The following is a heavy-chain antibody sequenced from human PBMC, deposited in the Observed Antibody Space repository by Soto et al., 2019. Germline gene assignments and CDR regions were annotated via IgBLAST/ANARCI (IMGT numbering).Heavy chain of an antibody. CDR3: ARDFRLDTAMLHDAFDI. CDR2: IYSGGNT. J-gene: IGHJ3*02. V-gene: IGHV3-53*01. Sequence: EVQLVESGGGLIQPGGSLRLSCAASGLTVSSNYMSWVRQAPGKGLEWVAIIYSGGNTYYADSVKGRFTISRDNSRNTLYLQRNNLRAEDTAVYYCARDFRLDTAMLHDAFDIWGQGTMVTVSS. D-gene: IGHD5-18*01. CDR1: GLTVSSNY.